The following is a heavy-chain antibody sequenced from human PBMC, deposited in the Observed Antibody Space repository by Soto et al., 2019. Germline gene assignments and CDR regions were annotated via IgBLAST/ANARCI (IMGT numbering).Heavy chain of an antibody. CDR2: TSYDGRNE. CDR3: TRDPYLDY. CDR1: GFTFNSYA. Sequence: ESGGGVVQPGRSLRLSCAASGFTFNSYAMHWVRQGPGKGLEWVAVTSYDGRNEYYADSVKGRFTISRDNSKNTVYLQINSPTAEDTAVYYCTRDPYLDYWGQGTLVTVSS. V-gene: IGHV3-30*04. J-gene: IGHJ4*02.